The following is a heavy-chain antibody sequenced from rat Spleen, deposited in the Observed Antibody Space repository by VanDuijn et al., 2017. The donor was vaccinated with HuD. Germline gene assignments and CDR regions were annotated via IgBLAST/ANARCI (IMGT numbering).Heavy chain of an antibody. J-gene: IGHJ4*01. V-gene: IGHV4-2*01. CDR3: AREYTTDYYYFRLVMDA. Sequence: EVKLVESGGGLVQPGRSLKISCAASGFNFNNYWMGWVRQAPGKGLEWVGEINTDSTTTKYAPSLKDKFTIYRDNAQNTLYLQMSKLGSEDTAIYYCAREYTTDYYYFRLVMDAWGQGASVTVSS. CDR1: GFNFNNYW. CDR2: INTDSTTT. D-gene: IGHD1-6*01.